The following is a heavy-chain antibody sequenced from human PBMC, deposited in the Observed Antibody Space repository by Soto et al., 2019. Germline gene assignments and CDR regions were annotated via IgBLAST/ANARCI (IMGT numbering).Heavy chain of an antibody. CDR1: GGSFSGYY. D-gene: IGHD6-6*01. CDR3: ARRGMYSSSYPHY. Sequence: PSETLSLTCAVYGGSFSGYYWSWIRQPPGKGLEWIGEINHSGSTNYNPSLKSRVTISVDTSKNQFSLKLSSVTTADTAVYYCARRGMYSSSYPHYWGQGTLVTAPQ. V-gene: IGHV4-34*01. CDR2: INHSGST. J-gene: IGHJ4*02.